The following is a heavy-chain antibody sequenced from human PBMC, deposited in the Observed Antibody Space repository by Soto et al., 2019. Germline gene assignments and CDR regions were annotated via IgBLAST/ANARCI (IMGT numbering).Heavy chain of an antibody. J-gene: IGHJ4*02. Sequence: EVQLLESGGGLVQPGGSLRLSCAASGFTFSTYAMSWVRQAPGKGLEWVSGIIGNGGVISYGDSVKGRFTISRDNSNNMLYLQMQSLRVEDTAVYYCAKDRQPDGLWPFDHWGQGTLVTVSS. V-gene: IGHV3-23*01. D-gene: IGHD2-8*01. CDR1: GFTFSTYA. CDR3: AKDRQPDGLWPFDH. CDR2: IIGNGGVI.